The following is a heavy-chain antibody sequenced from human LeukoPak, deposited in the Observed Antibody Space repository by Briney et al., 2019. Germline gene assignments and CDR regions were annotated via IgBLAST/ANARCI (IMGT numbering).Heavy chain of an antibody. D-gene: IGHD1-26*01. J-gene: IGHJ5*02. CDR3: ARDGIPT. CDR2: IYYSGST. V-gene: IGHV4-59*12. CDR1: GGSISSNY. Sequence: SETLSLTCTVSGGSISSNYWSWIRQPPGKGLEWIGYIYYSGSTNYNPSLKSRVTISVDTSKNQFSLKLSSVTAADTAVYYCARDGIPTWGQGTLVTVSS.